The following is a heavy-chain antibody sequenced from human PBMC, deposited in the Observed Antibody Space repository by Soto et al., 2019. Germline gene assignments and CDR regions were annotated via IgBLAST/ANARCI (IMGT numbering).Heavy chain of an antibody. CDR3: IQSRCGGDCLQSYASYYYYGMDV. J-gene: IGHJ6*01. D-gene: IGHD2-21*02. CDR2: IYWDVDK. V-gene: IGHV2-5*02. Sequence: QITLKESGPTLVKPTQTLTLTCTFSAFSLSTGGVGVGWIRQPPVKALEWLALIYWDVDKRYSPSLRSRLTITKHTSKNQVVLTMTNMDPVDTATYYCIQSRCGGDCLQSYASYYYYGMDVWGEGTTVTVSS. CDR1: AFSLSTGGVG.